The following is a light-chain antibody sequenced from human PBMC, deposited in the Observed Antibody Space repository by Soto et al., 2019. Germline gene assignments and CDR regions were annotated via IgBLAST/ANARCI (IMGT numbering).Light chain of an antibody. J-gene: IGKJ1*01. CDR1: QSVSSSY. CDR3: QQYGSSGT. CDR2: GAS. V-gene: IGKV3-20*01. Sequence: EIVLTQSPGTLSLSPGERATLSCRASQSVSSSYLAWYQQKPGQAPRPLVYGASSRATGIPDRFSGSGSGTDFTLTISRLEPEDFALYYCQQYGSSGTFGQGTKVDIK.